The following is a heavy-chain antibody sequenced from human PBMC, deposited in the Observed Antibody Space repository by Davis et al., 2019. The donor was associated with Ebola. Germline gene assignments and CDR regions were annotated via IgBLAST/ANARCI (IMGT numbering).Heavy chain of an antibody. CDR1: GYTFTSYG. Sequence: ASVKVSCKASGYTFTSYGISWVRQAPGQGLEWMGWINAYNGNTNYAQKLQGRVTMTTDTSTSTAYMELRSLRSDDTAVYYCARDSTTVTTVYYYGMDVWGQGTTVTVSS. CDR2: INAYNGNT. CDR3: ARDSTTVTTVYYYGMDV. V-gene: IGHV1-18*01. D-gene: IGHD4-17*01. J-gene: IGHJ6*02.